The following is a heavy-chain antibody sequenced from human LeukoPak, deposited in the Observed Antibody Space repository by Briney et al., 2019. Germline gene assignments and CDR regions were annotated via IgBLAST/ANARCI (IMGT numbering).Heavy chain of an antibody. Sequence: SVKVSCKASGGTFSSYATSWVRQAPGQGLEWMGGIIPIFGTANYAQKFQGRVTITTDESTSTAYMELSSLRSEDTAVYYCARDLVVPAAIKSRGWFDPWGQGTLVTVSS. D-gene: IGHD2-2*01. CDR3: ARDLVVPAAIKSRGWFDP. CDR2: IIPIFGTA. V-gene: IGHV1-69*05. CDR1: GGTFSSYA. J-gene: IGHJ5*02.